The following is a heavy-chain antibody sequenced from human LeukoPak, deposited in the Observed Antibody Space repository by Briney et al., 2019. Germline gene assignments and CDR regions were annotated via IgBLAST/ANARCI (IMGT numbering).Heavy chain of an antibody. CDR1: RFTFTIYG. V-gene: IGHV3-23*01. CDR2: ISGSGHST. J-gene: IGHJ4*02. D-gene: IGHD3-10*01. Sequence: PGGSLRLSCAASRFTFTIYGMSWVRQAPGKGLEWVSVISGSGHSTYYADSVKGRFTISRDNSKNTLYLQMNSLRAEDTAVYYCAKSMWDYYGSGSYSIDYWGQGTLVTVSS. CDR3: AKSMWDYYGSGSYSIDY.